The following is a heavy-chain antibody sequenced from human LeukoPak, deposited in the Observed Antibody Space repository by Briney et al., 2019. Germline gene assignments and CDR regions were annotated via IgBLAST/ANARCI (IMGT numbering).Heavy chain of an antibody. CDR1: GYTFTSYG. CDR3: ARDPPYSGYDLVPFDY. Sequence: ASVKVSCKASGYTFTSYGISWVRQAPGQGLEWMGWISAYNGNTNYAQKLQGRVTMTTDTSTSTAYMELRSLRSDGTAVYYCARDPPYSGYDLVPFDYWGQGTLVTVSS. J-gene: IGHJ4*02. D-gene: IGHD5-12*01. CDR2: ISAYNGNT. V-gene: IGHV1-18*01.